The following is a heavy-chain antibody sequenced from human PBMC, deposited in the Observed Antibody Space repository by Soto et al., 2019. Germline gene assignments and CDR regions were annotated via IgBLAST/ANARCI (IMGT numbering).Heavy chain of an antibody. CDR2: IDPSDSYT. D-gene: IGHD3-10*01. J-gene: IGHJ6*02. CDR3: ALWFGELFPYYYGMDV. V-gene: IGHV5-10-1*01. CDR1: GYSFTSYW. Sequence: PGESLKISCKGSGYSFTSYWISWVRQMPGKGLEWMGRIDPSDSYTNYSPSFQGHVTISADKSISTAHLQWSSLKASDTAMYYCALWFGELFPYYYGMDVWGQGTTVTVSS.